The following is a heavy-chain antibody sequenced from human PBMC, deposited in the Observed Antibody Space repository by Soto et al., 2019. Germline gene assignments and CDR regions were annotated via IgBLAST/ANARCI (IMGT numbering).Heavy chain of an antibody. J-gene: IGHJ3*02. CDR3: AKDPNGEYIGGFDM. CDR2: VGATGTNI. D-gene: IGHD2-8*01. CDR1: GFTFTRYA. V-gene: IGHV3-23*01. Sequence: EVRLLESGGGLVQPGGSLRLSCAASGFTFTRYAMSWVRRAPGKGLEWVSGVGATGTNIHYADSVRGRFTISRDISKNTLYLQMNSLRVDDTAVYYCAKDPNGEYIGGFDMLGQGTMVTVSS.